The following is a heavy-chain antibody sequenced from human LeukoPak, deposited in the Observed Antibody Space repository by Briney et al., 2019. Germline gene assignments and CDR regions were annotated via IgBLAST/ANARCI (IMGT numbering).Heavy chain of an antibody. CDR3: ARGHDYGDRSLDY. J-gene: IGHJ4*02. CDR1: GFTFSSYD. Sequence: PGGSLRLSCAASGFTFSSYDMHWVRPATGKGLEWVSAIGTAGDTYYPGSVKGRFTISRENAKNSLYLQMNSLRAGDTAVYYCARGHDYGDRSLDYWGQGTLVTVSP. CDR2: IGTAGDT. D-gene: IGHD4-17*01. V-gene: IGHV3-13*01.